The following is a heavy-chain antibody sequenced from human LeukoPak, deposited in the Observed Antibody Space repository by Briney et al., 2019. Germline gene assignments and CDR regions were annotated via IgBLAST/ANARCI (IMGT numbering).Heavy chain of an antibody. Sequence: SETLSLTCTVSGGSISSSSYYWGWLRQPPGKGLEWIGSIYYSGSTYYNPSLKSRVTISVDTSKNQFSLKLSSVTAAATAVYYCCGVVITSGAEYFQHWGQGTLVTVSS. CDR3: CGVVITSGAEYFQH. V-gene: IGHV4-39*07. D-gene: IGHD3-3*01. CDR2: IYYSGST. CDR1: GGSISSSSYY. J-gene: IGHJ1*01.